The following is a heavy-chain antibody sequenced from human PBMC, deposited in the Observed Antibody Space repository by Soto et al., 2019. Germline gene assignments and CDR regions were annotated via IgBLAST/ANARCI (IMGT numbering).Heavy chain of an antibody. CDR2: ISSSSGTI. Sequence: GGSLRLSCAASGFTFNSYSMNWVRQAPGKGLEWVSYISSSSGTIYYADSVKGRFTISRDNAKNSLYLQMNSLRDEDTAVYYCARDFRAIAVATRGLEQDYWGQGTLVTVSS. V-gene: IGHV3-48*02. CDR1: GFTFNSYS. CDR3: ARDFRAIAVATRGLEQDY. D-gene: IGHD6-19*01. J-gene: IGHJ4*02.